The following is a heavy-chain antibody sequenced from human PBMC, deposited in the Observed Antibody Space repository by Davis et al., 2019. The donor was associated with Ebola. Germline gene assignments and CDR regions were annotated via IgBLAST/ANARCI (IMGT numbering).Heavy chain of an antibody. J-gene: IGHJ4*02. D-gene: IGHD5-12*01. Sequence: SVKVSCKASGYTFTSYGISWVRQAPGQGLEWMGRIIPILGIANYAQKFQGRVTITADKSTSTAYMELSSLRSEDTAVYYCARGRGSGRYSGFPDDYWGQGTLVTVSS. V-gene: IGHV1-69*04. CDR2: IIPILGIA. CDR1: GYTFTSYG. CDR3: ARGRGSGRYSGFPDDY.